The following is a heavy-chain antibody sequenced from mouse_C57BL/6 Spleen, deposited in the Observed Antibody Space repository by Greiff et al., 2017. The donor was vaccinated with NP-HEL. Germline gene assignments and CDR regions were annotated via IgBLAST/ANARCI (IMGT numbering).Heavy chain of an antibody. CDR1: GYTFTSYW. J-gene: IGHJ2*01. Sequence: VQLQQPGAELVMPGASVKLSCKASGYTFTSYWMHWVKPRPGQGLEWIGEIDPSDSYTNYNQKFKGKSTLTVDKSSSTAYMHLSSLTSEDSAVYYCARRGAYYFDYWGQGTTLTVSS. V-gene: IGHV1-69*01. CDR2: IDPSDSYT. CDR3: ARRGAYYFDY.